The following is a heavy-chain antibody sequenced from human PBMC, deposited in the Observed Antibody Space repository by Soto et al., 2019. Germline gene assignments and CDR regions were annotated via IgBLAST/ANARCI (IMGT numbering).Heavy chain of an antibody. CDR1: GGSISSYY. Sequence: QVQLQESGPGLVKPSETLSLTCTVSGGSISSYYWSWIRQLPGKGLEWIGYIYYTGYTNYNPSLQSRVTISVATSKNQFSLNVSSVTAADTAVYYCASVKWFGESGFDYWGQGTLVTVSS. V-gene: IGHV4-59*01. CDR3: ASVKWFGESGFDY. CDR2: IYYTGYT. J-gene: IGHJ4*02. D-gene: IGHD3-10*01.